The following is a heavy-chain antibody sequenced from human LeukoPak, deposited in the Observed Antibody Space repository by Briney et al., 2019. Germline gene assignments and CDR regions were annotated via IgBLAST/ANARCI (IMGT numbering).Heavy chain of an antibody. CDR3: ARHVRETGIAAANYRVSWFDP. V-gene: IGHV4-59*08. CDR2: IYYSGSP. CDR1: GGSISSYY. J-gene: IGHJ5*02. Sequence: SETLSLTCTVSGGSISSYYWSWIRQPPGKGLEWIGYIYYSGSPNYNPSLKSRVTISVDTSKNQFSLKLSSVTAADTAVYYCARHVRETGIAAANYRVSWFDPWGQGTLVTVSS. D-gene: IGHD6-13*01.